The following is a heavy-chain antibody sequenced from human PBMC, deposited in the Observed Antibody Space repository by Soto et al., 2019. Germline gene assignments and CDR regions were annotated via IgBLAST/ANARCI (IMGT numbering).Heavy chain of an antibody. CDR1: GFTFSSYA. V-gene: IGHV3-23*01. CDR2: ISGSGGST. J-gene: IGHJ3*02. CDR3: AKGHLIAVAGRGDAFDI. Sequence: GGSLRLSCAASGFTFSSYAMSWVRQAPGKGLEWVSAISGSGGSTYYADSVKGWFTISRDNSKNTLYLQMNSLRAEDTAVYYCAKGHLIAVAGRGDAFDIWGQGTMVTVSS. D-gene: IGHD6-19*01.